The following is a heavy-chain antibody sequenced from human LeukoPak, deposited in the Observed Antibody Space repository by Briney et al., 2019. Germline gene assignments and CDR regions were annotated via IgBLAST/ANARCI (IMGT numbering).Heavy chain of an antibody. CDR1: GYTFTGYY. V-gene: IGHV1-2*02. D-gene: IGHD2-8*01. J-gene: IGHJ6*03. Sequence: ASVKVSCKASGYTFTGYYMHWVRQAPGQGLEWMGWINPNSGGTNYAQKFQGRVTMTRDTSISTAYMELSRLRSDDTAVYYCARGVMVYADYYYYYMDVWGKGTTVTVSS. CDR3: ARGVMVYADYYYYYMDV. CDR2: INPNSGGT.